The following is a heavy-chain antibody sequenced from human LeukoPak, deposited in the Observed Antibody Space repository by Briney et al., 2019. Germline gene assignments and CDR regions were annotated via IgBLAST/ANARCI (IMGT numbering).Heavy chain of an antibody. CDR1: GFTFSSYW. CDR2: INGDGSST. CDR3: ARATGDTSGFYPPYFGW. V-gene: IGHV3-74*01. J-gene: IGHJ4*02. D-gene: IGHD3-22*01. Sequence: SGGSLRLSCAASGFTFSSYWMHWVRQAPGKGLVWVSRINGDGSSTTYADSVKGRFTISRDNAKNTLYLQMNSLRAEDAAVYYCARATGDTSGFYPPYFGWRGQGTLVTVSS.